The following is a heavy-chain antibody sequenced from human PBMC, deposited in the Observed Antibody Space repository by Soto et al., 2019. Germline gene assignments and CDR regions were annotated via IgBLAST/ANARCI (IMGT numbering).Heavy chain of an antibody. CDR1: GGSIIYYH. V-gene: IGHV4-59*01. Sequence: PSETLSLTCTVSGGSIIYYHWNWIRQPPGKGLEWIGYIYYNGVTNYNSSLKSRVTISLDTSQNQFSLELSSVTAADTAIYYCARMRSSPSARYYFDYWGQGTLVTVSS. D-gene: IGHD2-2*01. CDR3: ARMRSSPSARYYFDY. CDR2: IYYNGVT. J-gene: IGHJ4*02.